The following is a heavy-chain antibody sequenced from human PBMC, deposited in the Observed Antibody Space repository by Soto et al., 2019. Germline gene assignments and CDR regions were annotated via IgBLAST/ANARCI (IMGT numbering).Heavy chain of an antibody. D-gene: IGHD3-22*01. CDR1: GESFSGHY. CDR2: INHSGST. J-gene: IGHJ4*02. Sequence: SETLSLTCAVYGESFSGHYWSWIRQPPGKGLEWIGEINHSGSTNYNPSLKSRVTISVDTSKNQFSLKLSSVTAADTAVYYCASEYYFDSSGVVSFDFWGQGTLVTVSS. V-gene: IGHV4-34*01. CDR3: ASEYYFDSSGVVSFDF.